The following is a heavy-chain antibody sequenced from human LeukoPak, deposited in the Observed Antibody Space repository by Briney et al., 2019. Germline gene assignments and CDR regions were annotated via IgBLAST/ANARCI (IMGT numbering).Heavy chain of an antibody. J-gene: IGHJ3*02. V-gene: IGHV3-53*04. CDR3: ARAREWELLSDDAFDI. CDR1: GFTVSSNY. Sequence: GGSPRLSCAASGFTVSSNYMSWVRQAPGKGLERVSVIYSGGSTYYADSVKGRFTISRHNSKNTLYLQMNSLRAEDTAVYYCARAREWELLSDDAFDIWGQGTMVTVSS. D-gene: IGHD1-26*01. CDR2: IYSGGST.